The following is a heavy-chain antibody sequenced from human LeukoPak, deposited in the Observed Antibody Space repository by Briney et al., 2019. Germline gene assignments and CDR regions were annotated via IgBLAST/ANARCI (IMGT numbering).Heavy chain of an antibody. J-gene: IGHJ6*02. D-gene: IGHD3-9*01. CDR3: ARARYYDILTGYSYYYYDMDV. CDR2: INHSGST. Sequence: PSETLSLTCAVYGGSFSGYYWSWIRQPPGKGLEWIGEINHSGSTNYNPSLKSRVTISVDTSKNQFSLKLSSVTAADTAVYYCARARYYDILTGYSYYYYDMDVWGQGTTVTVSS. V-gene: IGHV4-34*01. CDR1: GGSFSGYY.